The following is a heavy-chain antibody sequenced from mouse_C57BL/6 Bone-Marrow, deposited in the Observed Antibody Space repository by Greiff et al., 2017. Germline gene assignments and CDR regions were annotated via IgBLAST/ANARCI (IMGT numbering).Heavy chain of an antibody. V-gene: IGHV1-9*01. Sequence: VQLQQSGAELMKPGASVKLSCKATGYTFTGYWIEWVKQRPGHGLEWIGEILPGSGSTNYHEKFKGKATFTADTSSNTAYMQLSSLTTEDSAIYYCASLYYGSRGQGTSVTVSS. D-gene: IGHD1-1*01. J-gene: IGHJ4*01. CDR3: ASLYYGS. CDR1: GYTFTGYW. CDR2: ILPGSGST.